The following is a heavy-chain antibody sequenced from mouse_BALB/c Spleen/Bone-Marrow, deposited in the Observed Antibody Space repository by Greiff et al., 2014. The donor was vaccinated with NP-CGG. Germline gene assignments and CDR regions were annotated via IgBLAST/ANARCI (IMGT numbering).Heavy chain of an antibody. CDR2: SRNKANDYTT. V-gene: IGHV7-1*02. D-gene: IGHD2-14*01. J-gene: IGHJ1*01. CDR1: GFTFSDFY. Sequence: DVMLVESGGGLVQPGGSLRLSCATSGFTFSDFYMEWVRQPPGKRLEWIAASRNKANDYTTEYSASVKGRFIVSRDTSQSILYLQMNALRAENTAIYYGARDRYEEGDWYFDVGGAGTTVPVSS. CDR3: ARDRYEEGDWYFDV.